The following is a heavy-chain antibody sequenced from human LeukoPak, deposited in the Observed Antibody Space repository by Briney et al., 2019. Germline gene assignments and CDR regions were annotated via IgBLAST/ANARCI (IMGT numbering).Heavy chain of an antibody. CDR1: GFRLSSYS. CDR2: IHSSGAII. J-gene: IGHJ4*02. CDR3: ARRVPNEVITDYFDY. Sequence: GGSLRLSCVASGFRLSSYSMNWVRQAPGKGLERISFIHSSGAIIFYAESVKGRFTISRDNAKNSLFLQMNSLRAEDTAVYYCARRVPNEVITDYFDYWGPGTLVTVSS. V-gene: IGHV3-48*04. D-gene: IGHD3-16*01.